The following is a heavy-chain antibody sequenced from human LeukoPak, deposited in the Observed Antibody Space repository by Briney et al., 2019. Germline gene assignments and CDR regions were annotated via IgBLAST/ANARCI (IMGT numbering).Heavy chain of an antibody. CDR2: IYYSGST. D-gene: IGHD1-7*01. CDR3: ARGGLELENDY. V-gene: IGHV4-59*01. J-gene: IGHJ4*02. CDR1: GGSISSYY. Sequence: KTSETLSLTCTVSGGSISSYYWSWIRQPPGKGLEWIGYIYYSGSTNYNPFLKSRVTISVDTSKNQFSLKLSSVTAADTAVYYCARGGLELENDYWGQGTLVTVSS.